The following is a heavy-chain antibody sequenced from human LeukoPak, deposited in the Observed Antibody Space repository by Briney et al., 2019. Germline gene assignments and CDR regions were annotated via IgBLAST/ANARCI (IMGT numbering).Heavy chain of an antibody. CDR2: IIPILGIA. CDR1: GYTFTGYY. J-gene: IGHJ6*02. D-gene: IGHD3-3*01. Sequence: SVKVSCKASGYTFTGYYMHWVRQAPGQGLEWMGRIIPILGIANYAQKFQGRVTITADKSTSTAYMELSSLRSEDTAVYYCALWSGYSEVYYYYGMDVWGQGTTVTVSS. V-gene: IGHV1-69*02. CDR3: ALWSGYSEVYYYYGMDV.